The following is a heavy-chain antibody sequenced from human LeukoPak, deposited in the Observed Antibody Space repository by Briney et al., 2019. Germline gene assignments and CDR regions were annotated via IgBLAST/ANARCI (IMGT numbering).Heavy chain of an antibody. CDR1: GGSISSYY. Sequence: SETLSLTCTVSGGSISSYYWSWIRQTPGKGLEWIGYMYYSGSTNYNPSLKSRVTISVDASKNQFSLKLGSVTAADTAVYYCASGYSSHDAFDIWGQGTMVTVSS. CDR3: ASGYSSHDAFDI. V-gene: IGHV4-59*01. CDR2: MYYSGST. J-gene: IGHJ3*02. D-gene: IGHD6-13*01.